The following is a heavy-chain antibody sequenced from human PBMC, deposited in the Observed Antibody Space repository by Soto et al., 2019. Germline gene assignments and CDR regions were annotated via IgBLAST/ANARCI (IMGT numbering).Heavy chain of an antibody. Sequence: GGSLRLSCAASGFTFSDYYMSWIRQAPGKGLEWVSYISSSGSTIYYADSVKGRFTISRDNAKNSLYLQMNSLRAEDTAVYYCARDSPRSYCSSTSCYNAFDIWGQGTMVTVSS. V-gene: IGHV3-11*01. CDR2: ISSSGSTI. J-gene: IGHJ3*02. CDR1: GFTFSDYY. D-gene: IGHD2-2*02. CDR3: ARDSPRSYCSSTSCYNAFDI.